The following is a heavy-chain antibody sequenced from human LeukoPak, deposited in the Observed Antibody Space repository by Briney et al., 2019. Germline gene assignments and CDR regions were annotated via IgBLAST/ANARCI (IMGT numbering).Heavy chain of an antibody. D-gene: IGHD2-8*02. CDR3: AKTASSGSDYDYYMVV. CDR2: ISWDGSST. Sequence: GESLRLSCAASGVNFDVYSMHWVRQPPGKGLEWVAVISWDGSSTYYAASVKGRFTISRHNSKQSLYLQMNSLRAEDTALYYCAKTASSGSDYDYYMVVWGKGTTVTISS. CDR1: GVNFDVYS. J-gene: IGHJ6*03. V-gene: IGHV3-43D*03.